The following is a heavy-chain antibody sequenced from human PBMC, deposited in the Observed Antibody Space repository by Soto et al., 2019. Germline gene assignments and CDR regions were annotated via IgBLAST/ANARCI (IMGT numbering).Heavy chain of an antibody. CDR1: GFSLTTVGVG. CDR2: IYWDDDK. V-gene: IGHV2-5*02. D-gene: IGHD3-3*01. CDR3: AHRRAFIGVVYGMDV. J-gene: IGHJ6*02. Sequence: QITLKESGPTLVKPTQTLTLTCAFSGFSLTTVGVGVGWIRQPPGKALEWLALIYWDDDKRYSPSLKTRLSITKDTSKNQVVLMMTNMAPVDTGTYYCAHRRAFIGVVYGMDVWGQGTTVTVSS.